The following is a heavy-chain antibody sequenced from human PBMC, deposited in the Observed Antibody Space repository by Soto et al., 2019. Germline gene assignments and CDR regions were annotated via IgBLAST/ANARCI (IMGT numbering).Heavy chain of an antibody. CDR1: GFTFSSYG. J-gene: IGHJ4*02. V-gene: IGHV3-30*18. Sequence: QVQLVESGGGVVQPGRSLRLSCAASGFTFSSYGMHWVRQAPGKGLEWEAVISYDGSNKYYADSVKGRFTISRDNSKNTLYLQMNSLRAEDTAVYYCAKDFDYWGQGTLVTVSS. CDR3: AKDFDY. CDR2: ISYDGSNK.